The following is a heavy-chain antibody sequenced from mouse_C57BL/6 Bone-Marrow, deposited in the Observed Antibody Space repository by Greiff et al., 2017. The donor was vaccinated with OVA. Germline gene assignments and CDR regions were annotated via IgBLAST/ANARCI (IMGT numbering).Heavy chain of an antibody. CDR1: GFNIKDDY. D-gene: IGHD1-1*02. Sequence: VQLQQSGAELVRPGASVKLSCTASGFNIKDDYMHWVKQRPEQGLEWIGWIDPENGDTEYASKFQGKATITADTSSNTAYLQLSSLTSEDTAVYYCTTCGTHYYAMDYWGQGTSVTVSS. CDR3: TTCGTHYYAMDY. J-gene: IGHJ4*01. V-gene: IGHV14-4*01. CDR2: IDPENGDT.